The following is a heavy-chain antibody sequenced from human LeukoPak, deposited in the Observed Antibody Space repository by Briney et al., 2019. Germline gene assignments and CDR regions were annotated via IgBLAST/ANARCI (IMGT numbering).Heavy chain of an antibody. D-gene: IGHD6-13*01. J-gene: IGHJ5*02. Sequence: SETLSLTCTVSGYSISSGYYWGWILQPPGKGLEWIGSIYHSGSTYYNPSLKSRVTISVDTSKNQFSLKLSSVTAADTAVYYCARVRSSSLFPPGWFDPWGQETLVTVSS. CDR1: GYSISSGYY. CDR3: ARVRSSSLFPPGWFDP. V-gene: IGHV4-38-2*02. CDR2: IYHSGST.